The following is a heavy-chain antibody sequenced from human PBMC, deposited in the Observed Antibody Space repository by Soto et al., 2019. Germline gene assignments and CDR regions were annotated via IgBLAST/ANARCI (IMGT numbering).Heavy chain of an antibody. J-gene: IGHJ4*02. Sequence: QVQLQESGPGLLKPSETLSLTCTVSGGSISSYSWTWIRQPPGKGLEWIGYIYDTVNIKYNPSLKSRVTISVDTSKNQFSLKLSSVTAADTAVYYCARHSSNSPNLPLDYWGQGTLVTVSS. CDR3: ARHSSNSPNLPLDY. V-gene: IGHV4-59*08. CDR1: GGSISSYS. CDR2: IYDTVNI. D-gene: IGHD6-6*01.